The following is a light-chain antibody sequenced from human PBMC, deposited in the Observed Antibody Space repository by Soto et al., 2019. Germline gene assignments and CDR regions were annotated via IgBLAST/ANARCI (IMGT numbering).Light chain of an antibody. CDR1: QGVNSN. Sequence: EIVMTQSPATLSVSPGESATLSCRASQGVNSNLAWYQQKPGQAPRLLMYGASNRATDIPARFSGSGYGTDFTLTISSLQSEDFAVYYCQQYNSWPRTFGQGTEVEIK. V-gene: IGKV3-15*01. CDR3: QQYNSWPRT. CDR2: GAS. J-gene: IGKJ1*01.